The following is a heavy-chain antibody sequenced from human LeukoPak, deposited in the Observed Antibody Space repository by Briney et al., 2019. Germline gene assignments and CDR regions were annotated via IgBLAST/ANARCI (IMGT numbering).Heavy chain of an antibody. D-gene: IGHD1-26*01. CDR3: AKQWVDC. J-gene: IGHJ4*02. V-gene: IGHV3-23*01. Sequence: PGGSLRLSCAASGFTFNNYAMNWVRQAPGKGLEWASSIDESGDKTHYADSVKGRFTISRDNSQNTLYLQMNSLRAEDTALYYCAKQWVDCWGQGALVTVSS. CDR2: IDESGDKT. CDR1: GFTFNNYA.